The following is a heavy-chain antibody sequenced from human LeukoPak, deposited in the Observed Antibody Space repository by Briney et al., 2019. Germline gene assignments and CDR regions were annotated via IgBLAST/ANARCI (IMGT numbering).Heavy chain of an antibody. D-gene: IGHD6-19*01. CDR2: ISGSGGST. V-gene: IGHV3-23*01. CDR1: GFTFSSYA. J-gene: IGHJ3*02. Sequence: GSLRLSCAASGFTFSSYAMSWVRQAPGKGLEWVSAISGSGGSTYYADSVKGRFTISRDNSKNTLYPQMNSLRAEDTAVYYCAKEYSSGWSVVYGAFDIWGQGTMVTVSS. CDR3: AKEYSSGWSVVYGAFDI.